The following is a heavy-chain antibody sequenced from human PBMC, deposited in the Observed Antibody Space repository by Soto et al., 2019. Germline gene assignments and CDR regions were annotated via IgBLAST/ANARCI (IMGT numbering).Heavy chain of an antibody. CDR2: IYHSGST. V-gene: IGHV4-30-2*01. J-gene: IGHJ5*01. CDR1: GGSISSGGYS. Sequence: SETLSLTCAVSGGSISSGGYSWSWIRQPPGKGLEWIGYIYHSGSTYYNPSLKSRVTISVDRSKNQFSLKLSSVTAADTAVYYCARDCLELGTVTSYWWFASWGQGPLVTVSS. D-gene: IGHD4-17*01. CDR3: ARDCLELGTVTSYWWFAS.